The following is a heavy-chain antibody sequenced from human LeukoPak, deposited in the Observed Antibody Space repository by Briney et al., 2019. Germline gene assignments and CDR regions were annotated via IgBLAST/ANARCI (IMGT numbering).Heavy chain of an antibody. Sequence: GGSLRLSCAASGFTFSSSAMHWVSQAPGKGLEYVSAISSNGGSTYYANSVKGRFTISRDNSKNTLYLQMGSLRAEDMAVYYCARATFNYYDSSGYYNYWGQGTLVTVSS. V-gene: IGHV3-64*01. J-gene: IGHJ4*02. CDR2: ISSNGGST. CDR3: ARATFNYYDSSGYYNY. CDR1: GFTFSSSA. D-gene: IGHD3-22*01.